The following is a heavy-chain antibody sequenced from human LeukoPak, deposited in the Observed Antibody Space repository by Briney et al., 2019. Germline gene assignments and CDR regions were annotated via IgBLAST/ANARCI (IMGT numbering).Heavy chain of an antibody. J-gene: IGHJ4*02. CDR2: IKQDGSEK. D-gene: IGHD3-10*01. CDR1: GFTFSNYA. Sequence: GGSLRLSCAASGFTFSNYAMSWVRQAPGKGLEWVANIKQDGSEKYYVDSVKGRFTISRDNAKNSLYLQMNSLTAEDTAVYYCARQYYYGSGSYYNSLDYWGQGTLVTVSS. V-gene: IGHV3-7*01. CDR3: ARQYYYGSGSYYNSLDY.